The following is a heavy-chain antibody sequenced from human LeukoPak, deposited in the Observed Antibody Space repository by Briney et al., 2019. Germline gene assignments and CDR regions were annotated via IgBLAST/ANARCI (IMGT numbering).Heavy chain of an antibody. CDR1: GYTFTSYG. D-gene: IGHD1-26*01. J-gene: IGHJ4*02. CDR3: ARDHDGSCPVY. Sequence: GASVKVSCKASGYTFTSYGISWVRQAPGQGLEWMGWISAYNGNTKYAQKLQGRVTMTTDTSTSTAYTELRSLRSDDTAVYYCARDHDGSCPVYWGQGTLVTVSS. CDR2: ISAYNGNT. V-gene: IGHV1-18*01.